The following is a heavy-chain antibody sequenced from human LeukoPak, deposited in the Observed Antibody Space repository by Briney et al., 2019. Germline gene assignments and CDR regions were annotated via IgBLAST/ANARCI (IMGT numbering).Heavy chain of an antibody. V-gene: IGHV7-4-1*02. CDR1: GYTFTSYA. CDR3: ARDYDFWSGYYINWFDP. J-gene: IGHJ5*02. Sequence: ASVKVSCKASGYTFTSYAMNWVRQAPGQGLEWMGWINTNTGNPTYAQGFTGRFVFSLDTSVSTAYLQISSLKAEDTAVYYCARDYDFWSGYYINWFDPWGQGTLVTVSS. D-gene: IGHD3-3*01. CDR2: INTNTGNP.